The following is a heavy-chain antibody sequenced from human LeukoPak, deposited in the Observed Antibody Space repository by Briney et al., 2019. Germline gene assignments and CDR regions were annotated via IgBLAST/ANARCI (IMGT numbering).Heavy chain of an antibody. CDR3: AGDWLEGLYGSGKTWFDP. D-gene: IGHD3-10*01. CDR2: ISTYNGNT. V-gene: IGHV1-18*01. J-gene: IGHJ5*02. CDR1: GYTFTSYG. Sequence: GASVKVSCKASGYTFTSYGISWVRQAPGQGLEWMGWISTYNGNTNYAQKFQGRVTMTTDTSTSTAYMELRSLRSDDTAVYYCAGDWLEGLYGSGKTWFDPWGQGTLVTVSS.